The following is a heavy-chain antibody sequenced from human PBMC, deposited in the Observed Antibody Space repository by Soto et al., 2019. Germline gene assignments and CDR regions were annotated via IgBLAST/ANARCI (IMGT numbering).Heavy chain of an antibody. D-gene: IGHD1-26*01. J-gene: IGHJ5*02. CDR1: GGSISSGGYY. Sequence: QVQLQESGPGLVKPSQTLSLTCTVSGGSISSGGYYWSWIRQHPGKGLEWIGYIYCSGSTYYNPSLKSRVTISVATSKNQFSLKLSSVTAADTAVYYCARASSGSIWFDPWGQGTLVTVSS. CDR3: ARASSGSIWFDP. CDR2: IYCSGST. V-gene: IGHV4-31*03.